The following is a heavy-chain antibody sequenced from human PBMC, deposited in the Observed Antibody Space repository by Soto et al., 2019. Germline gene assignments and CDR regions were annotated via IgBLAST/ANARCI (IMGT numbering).Heavy chain of an antibody. CDR1: GFTFSSYW. CDR2: IKQDGSEK. D-gene: IGHD2-2*01. CDR3: AREGPIVVVPAATDCDY. J-gene: IGHJ4*02. V-gene: IGHV3-7*01. Sequence: EVQLVESGGGLVQPGGSLRLSCAASGFTFSSYWMSWVRQAPGKGLEWVANIKQDGSEKYYVDSVKGRFTISRDNAKNSLYLQMNSLRAEDTAVYYCAREGPIVVVPAATDCDYWGQGTLVTVSS.